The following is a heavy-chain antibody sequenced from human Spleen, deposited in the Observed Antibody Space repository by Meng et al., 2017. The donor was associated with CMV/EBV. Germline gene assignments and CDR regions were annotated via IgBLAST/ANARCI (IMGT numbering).Heavy chain of an antibody. CDR1: GYTFTSYE. D-gene: IGHD5-12*01. V-gene: IGHV1-69*04. J-gene: IGHJ5*02. CDR2: ITPLLNIA. CDR3: ARGGDWFGP. Sequence: SVKVSCKASGYTFTSYEINWARQATGQGLEWMGRITPLLNIAKYAQSFQGRVTITADKSTSTVYMDLNSLTSEDTAVYYCARGGDWFGPWGQGTLVTVSS.